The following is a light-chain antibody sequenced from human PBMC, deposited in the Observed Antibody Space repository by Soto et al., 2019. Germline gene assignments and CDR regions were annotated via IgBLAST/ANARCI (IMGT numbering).Light chain of an antibody. CDR3: VAWDDGLKGPV. Sequence: QPVLTQPPSASGTPGQRVTISCSGSSSNIGSNTVNWYQQVPGTAPKLLIYNYNQRPSGVPDRISGSKSGTSASLAISGLQSEDEADYYCVAWDDGLKGPVFGGGTQLTVL. J-gene: IGLJ2*01. CDR2: NYN. V-gene: IGLV1-44*01. CDR1: SSNIGSNT.